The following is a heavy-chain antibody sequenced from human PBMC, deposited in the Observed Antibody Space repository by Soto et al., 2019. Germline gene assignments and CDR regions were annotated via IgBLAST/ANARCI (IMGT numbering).Heavy chain of an antibody. CDR1: GFTFSSYA. Sequence: GGSLRLSCAASGFTFSSYAMHWVRQAPGKGLEYVSAISSNGGSTYYANSVKGRFTISRDNSKNTLYLQMGSLRAEDMAVYYCARAHRSSSFDYWGQGTLVTVSS. CDR2: ISSNGGST. V-gene: IGHV3-64*01. D-gene: IGHD6-6*01. CDR3: ARAHRSSSFDY. J-gene: IGHJ4*02.